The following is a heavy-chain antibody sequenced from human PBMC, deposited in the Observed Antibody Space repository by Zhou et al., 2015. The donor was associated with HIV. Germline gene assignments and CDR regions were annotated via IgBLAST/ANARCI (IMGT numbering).Heavy chain of an antibody. V-gene: IGHV1-69*18. CDR3: AREPGALRLGELSLPDNY. J-gene: IGHJ4*02. D-gene: IGHD3-16*02. CDR1: GGTFSSYS. CDR2: FIPTSGTA. Sequence: QVQLVQSGTEVKKPGSSVKVSCKASGGTFSSYSINWVRQAPGQGLEWVGRFIPTSGTANYARKLQGRVTITADESTSTAYMELSSLRSEDTAVYYCAREPGALRLGELSLPDNYWGQGTLVTVSS.